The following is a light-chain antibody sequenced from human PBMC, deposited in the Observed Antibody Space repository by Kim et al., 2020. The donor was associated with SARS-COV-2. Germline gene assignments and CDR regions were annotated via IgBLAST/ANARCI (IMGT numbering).Light chain of an antibody. V-gene: IGLV3-19*01. CDR3: NSRDTSGYRVV. CDR2: GKD. J-gene: IGLJ2*01. Sequence: ALGQTVRITCQGDSLRRDYASWYQQKPGQAPLLVIYGKDNRPSGIPDRFSGSNSGNTASLTITGAQAEDEADYYCNSRDTSGYRVVFGGGTKLTVL. CDR1: SLRRDY.